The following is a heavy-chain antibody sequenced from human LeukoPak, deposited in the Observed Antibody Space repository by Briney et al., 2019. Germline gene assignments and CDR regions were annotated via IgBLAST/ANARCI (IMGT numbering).Heavy chain of an antibody. CDR3: ARVRRGSSYGECDY. V-gene: IGHV3-48*03. CDR2: ISGSGSTI. Sequence: GGSLRLSCAASGFTFSSYEMNWVRQAPGKGLEWVSYISGSGSTIYYADSVKGRFTISRDNAKNSLSLQMNSRRAEDTAVSYCARVRRGSSYGECDYWGQGTLVIVSS. J-gene: IGHJ4*02. D-gene: IGHD5-18*01. CDR1: GFTFSSYE.